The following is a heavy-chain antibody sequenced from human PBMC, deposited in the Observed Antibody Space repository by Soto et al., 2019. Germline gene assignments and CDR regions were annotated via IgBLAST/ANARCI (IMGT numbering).Heavy chain of an antibody. CDR1: GFTISSYA. CDR3: AYSSTPFDY. Sequence: EVQLLESGGGLVQPGGSLRLSCAASGFTISSYAMSWVRQAPGKGLEWVSAIAGSGGSTYYADSVKGRFTICRDNSKNTLYLQMNSVRAEDTAVYYCAYSSTPFDYWGQGTLVTVSS. J-gene: IGHJ4*02. D-gene: IGHD6-13*01. V-gene: IGHV3-23*01. CDR2: IAGSGGST.